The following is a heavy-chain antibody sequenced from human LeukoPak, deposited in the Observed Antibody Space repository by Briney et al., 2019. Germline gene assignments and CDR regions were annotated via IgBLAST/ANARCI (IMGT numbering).Heavy chain of an antibody. J-gene: IGHJ4*02. V-gene: IGHV3-30*18. Sequence: PGGSLRLSCAASGFTFSSYGMHWVRQAPGKGLEWVAVISYDGSNKYYADSVKGRFTISRDNSKNTLYLQMNSLRAEDTAVYYCAKDAPKLGRAVGYWGQGTLVTVSS. CDR1: GFTFSSYG. D-gene: IGHD7-27*01. CDR3: AKDAPKLGRAVGY. CDR2: ISYDGSNK.